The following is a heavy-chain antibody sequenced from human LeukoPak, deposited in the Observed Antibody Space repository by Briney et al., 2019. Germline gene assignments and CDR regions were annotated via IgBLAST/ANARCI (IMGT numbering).Heavy chain of an antibody. Sequence: ASVKVSCKASGYTFTSYGISWVRQAPGQGLEWMGWISAYNGNTNYAQKLQGRVTMTTDTSTSTAYMELRSLRSDDTAVYYCARVGRYCSGGSCSWDDWFDPWGQGTLVTVSS. J-gene: IGHJ5*02. CDR1: GYTFTSYG. CDR3: ARVGRYCSGGSCSWDDWFDP. CDR2: ISAYNGNT. D-gene: IGHD2-15*01. V-gene: IGHV1-18*01.